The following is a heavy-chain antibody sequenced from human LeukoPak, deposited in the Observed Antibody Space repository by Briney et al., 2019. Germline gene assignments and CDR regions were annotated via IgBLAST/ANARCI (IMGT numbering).Heavy chain of an antibody. J-gene: IGHJ5*02. CDR3: ARVYCSSTSCYQDRFDP. CDR2: MNPNSGNT. CDR1: GYTFTSYD. Sequence: ASVKVSCKASGYTFTSYDINWVRQATGQGLEWMGWMNPNSGNTGYAQKFQGRVTMTRNTSISTAYMELSSLRSEDTAVYYCARVYCSSTSCYQDRFDPWGQGTLVTVSS. D-gene: IGHD2-2*01. V-gene: IGHV1-8*01.